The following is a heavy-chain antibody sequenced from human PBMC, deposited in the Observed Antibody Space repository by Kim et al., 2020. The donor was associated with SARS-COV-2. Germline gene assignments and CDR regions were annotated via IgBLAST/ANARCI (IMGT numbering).Heavy chain of an antibody. CDR2: MNPNSGNT. CDR3: ARGNILTGYSTYWYFDL. Sequence: ASVKVSCKASGYTFTSYDINWVRQATGQGLEWMGWMNPNSGNTGYAQKFQGRVTMTRNTSISTAYMELSSLRSEDTAVYYCARGNILTGYSTYWYFDLWGRGTLVTVSS. J-gene: IGHJ2*01. D-gene: IGHD3-9*01. V-gene: IGHV1-8*01. CDR1: GYTFTSYD.